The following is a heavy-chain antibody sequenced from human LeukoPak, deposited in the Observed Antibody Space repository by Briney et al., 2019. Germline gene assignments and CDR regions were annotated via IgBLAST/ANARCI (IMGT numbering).Heavy chain of an antibody. D-gene: IGHD4-17*01. Sequence: GGSLRLSCAASGFTFSSYAMSWVRQAPGKGLEWVSVIYSGGSTYYADSVKGRFTISRDNSKNTLYLQMNSLRAEDTAVYYCARTVDQGYGDGDWFDPWGQGTLVTVSS. CDR1: GFTFSSYA. CDR2: IYSGGST. J-gene: IGHJ5*02. V-gene: IGHV3-66*01. CDR3: ARTVDQGYGDGDWFDP.